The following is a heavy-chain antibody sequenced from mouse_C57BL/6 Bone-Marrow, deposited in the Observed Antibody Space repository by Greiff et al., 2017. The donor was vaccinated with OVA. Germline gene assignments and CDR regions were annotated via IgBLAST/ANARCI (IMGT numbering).Heavy chain of an antibody. Sequence: VQLQQPGAELVMPGASVKLSCKASGYTFTSYWMHWVKQRPGQGLEWIGELDPSDSYTNYNQKFKGKSTLTVDKSSSTAYMQLSSLTSEDSAVYYCARGYYYERLYYFDYWGQGTTLTVSS. V-gene: IGHV1-69*01. CDR3: ARGYYYERLYYFDY. J-gene: IGHJ2*01. CDR1: GYTFTSYW. CDR2: LDPSDSYT. D-gene: IGHD2-4*01.